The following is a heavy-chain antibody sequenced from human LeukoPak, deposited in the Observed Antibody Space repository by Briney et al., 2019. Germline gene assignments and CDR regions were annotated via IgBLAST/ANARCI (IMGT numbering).Heavy chain of an antibody. V-gene: IGHV3-23*01. CDR1: GFTFSSYA. D-gene: IGHD3-10*01. Sequence: PAGSLTLSCAASGFTFSSYAMSWVRQAPGKGLEWVSAISGSGGSTYYADSVKGRFSISRDNSKNTLYLQMNSLRAEDTAVYYCAKLGRQEVYNYHVGVWGKGTTVAVSS. J-gene: IGHJ6*03. CDR2: ISGSGGST. CDR3: AKLGRQEVYNYHVGV.